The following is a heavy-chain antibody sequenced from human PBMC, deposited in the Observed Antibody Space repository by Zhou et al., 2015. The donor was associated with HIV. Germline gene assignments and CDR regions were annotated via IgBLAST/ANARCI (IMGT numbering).Heavy chain of an antibody. V-gene: IGHV1-46*01. D-gene: IGHD3-22*01. CDR3: ARESRHYDSSGYYHIDY. CDR2: INPSGGST. J-gene: IGHJ4*02. CDR1: GYTFTSYY. Sequence: QVQLVQSGAEVKKPGASVKVSCKASGYTFTSYYMHWVRQAPGQGLEWMGIINPSGGSTSYAQKFQGRVTMTRDTSTSTVYMELSSLRSEDTAVYYCARESRHYDSSGYYHIDYWGQGTLVTVSS.